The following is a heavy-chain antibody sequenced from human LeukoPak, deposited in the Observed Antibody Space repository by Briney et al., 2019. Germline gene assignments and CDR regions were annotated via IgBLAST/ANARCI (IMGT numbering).Heavy chain of an antibody. CDR1: GFTFSSYW. V-gene: IGHV3-7*01. CDR2: IKQDGSEK. D-gene: IGHD3-3*01. CDR3: ARELRILEWLSGFADYYYGMDV. Sequence: PGGSLRLSCAASGFTFSSYWMSWVRQAPGKGLEWVANIKQDGSEKYYVDSVKGRFTISRDNAKNSLYLQMNSLRAEDTAVYYCARELRILEWLSGFADYYYGMDVWGQGTTVTVSS. J-gene: IGHJ6*02.